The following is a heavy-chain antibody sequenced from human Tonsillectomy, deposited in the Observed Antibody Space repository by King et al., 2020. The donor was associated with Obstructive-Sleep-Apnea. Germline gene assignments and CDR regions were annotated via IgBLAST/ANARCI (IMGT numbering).Heavy chain of an antibody. D-gene: IGHD6-19*01. Sequence: EVQLVQSGAEVKKPGESLKISCKGSGYTFTTYWIGWVRQLPGKGLEWMGIIYPGDSDTSYSPSFQGQVTISADKSTSTAYLHWSSLKASDTAMYYCARHLAVGLPSDAFYIWGQGTMVTVS. J-gene: IGHJ3*02. CDR2: IYPGDSDT. V-gene: IGHV5-51*01. CDR1: GYTFTTYW. CDR3: ARHLAVGLPSDAFYI.